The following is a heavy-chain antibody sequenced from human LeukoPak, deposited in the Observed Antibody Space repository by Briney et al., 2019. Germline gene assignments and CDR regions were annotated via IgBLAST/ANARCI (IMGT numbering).Heavy chain of an antibody. CDR3: AREFYDILTGYYSFDY. CDR1: GGSISSSNW. D-gene: IGHD3-9*01. V-gene: IGHV4-4*02. CDR2: IYHSGST. J-gene: IGHJ4*02. Sequence: SETLSLTCAVSGGSISSSNWWSWVRQPPGKGLEWIGEIYHSGSTNYSPSLKSRVTISVDKSKNQFSLKLSSVTAADTAVYYCAREFYDILTGYYSFDYWGQGTLVTVSS.